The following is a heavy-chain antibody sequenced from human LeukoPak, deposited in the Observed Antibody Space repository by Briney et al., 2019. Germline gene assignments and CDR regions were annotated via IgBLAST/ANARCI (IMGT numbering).Heavy chain of an antibody. V-gene: IGHV3-64D*09. D-gene: IGHD3-10*01. CDR2: ISSNGGST. J-gene: IGHJ4*02. CDR3: GSSTMVRGVIDY. CDR1: GFTFSSYA. Sequence: GGSLRLSCSASGFTFSSYAMHWVRQAPGKGLEYVSTISSNGGSTYYADSVKGRFTISRDNSKNTLYLQMSSLRDEDTAVYYCGSSTMVRGVIDYWGQGTLVTVSS.